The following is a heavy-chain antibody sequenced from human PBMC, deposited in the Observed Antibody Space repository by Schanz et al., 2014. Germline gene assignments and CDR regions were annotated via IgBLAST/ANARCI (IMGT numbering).Heavy chain of an antibody. CDR2: ISPYNGHT. CDR1: GYSLNELS. V-gene: IGHV1-24*01. Sequence: QVQLVQSGAEVKKPGASVKVSCKVSGYSLNELSMHWVRQAPGQGLEWMGWISPYNGHTEYGKKFRGRVTMTRDTSTSTVYMELSSLRSEDTAVYFCARGPATGAFDIWGQGTMVTVSS. CDR3: ARGPATGAFDI. J-gene: IGHJ3*02.